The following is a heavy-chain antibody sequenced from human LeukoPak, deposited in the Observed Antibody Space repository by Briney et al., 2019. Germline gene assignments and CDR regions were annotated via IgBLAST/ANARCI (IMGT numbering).Heavy chain of an antibody. CDR3: AKDFRYRDIVGATPEGD. D-gene: IGHD1-26*01. V-gene: IGHV3-23*01. J-gene: IGHJ4*02. CDR1: GFTFSSYA. Sequence: GGSLRLSCAASGFTFSSYAMSWVRQVPGKGLEWVSGISGSGGNIYYADSVKGRFTISRDNSKNTLYLQMNSLRAEDTAVYYCAKDFRYRDIVGATPEGDWGQGTLVTVSS. CDR2: ISGSGGNI.